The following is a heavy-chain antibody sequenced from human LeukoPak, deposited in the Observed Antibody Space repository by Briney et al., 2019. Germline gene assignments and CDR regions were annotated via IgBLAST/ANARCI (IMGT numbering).Heavy chain of an antibody. Sequence: GGSLRLSCAASGFTFDDYAMHWVRQAPGKGLEWVSGITWNSGNVDYADSVKGRFTISRDNAKNSLYLEMNSLRAEDTAVYYCVRDNPRCCGVVPVNIDDYWGQGTLVTVSS. CDR3: VRDNPRCCGVVPVNIDDY. CDR2: ITWNSGNV. CDR1: GFTFDDYA. V-gene: IGHV3-9*01. J-gene: IGHJ4*02. D-gene: IGHD2-15*01.